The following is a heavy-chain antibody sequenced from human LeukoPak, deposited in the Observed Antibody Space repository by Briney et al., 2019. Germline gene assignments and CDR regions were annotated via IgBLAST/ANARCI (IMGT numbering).Heavy chain of an antibody. D-gene: IGHD3-10*01. CDR3: AKAVVLLWFGESTTSYYFDY. CDR2: ISGSGGTT. CDR1: GFTFSSYA. V-gene: IGHV3-23*01. Sequence: TGGSLRLSCAASGFTFSSYAMSWVCQAPGKGLEWVSAISGSGGTTYYADSVKGRFTISRDNSKNTLYLQMNSLRAEDTAVYYCAKAVVLLWFGESTTSYYFDYWGQGTLVTVSS. J-gene: IGHJ4*02.